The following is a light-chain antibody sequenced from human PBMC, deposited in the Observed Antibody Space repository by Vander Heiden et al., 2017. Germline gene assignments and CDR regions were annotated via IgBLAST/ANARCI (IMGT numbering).Light chain of an antibody. J-gene: IGKJ2*01. V-gene: IGKV1-39*01. Sequence: DIQMTQSPSSLSASVGDRVTITCRASQSISNYLNWYQQKPGKAPKLLIYAASSFQSGVPSRFSGSGSETDFTFTISRLQPEDFATYYCQQSDSTPYTFGQGTKLEIK. CDR2: AAS. CDR3: QQSDSTPYT. CDR1: QSISNY.